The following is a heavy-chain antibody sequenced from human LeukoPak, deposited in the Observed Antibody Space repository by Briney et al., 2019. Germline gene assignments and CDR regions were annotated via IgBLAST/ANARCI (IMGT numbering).Heavy chain of an antibody. V-gene: IGHV3-48*04. CDR2: ISSSSTI. CDR1: GFTFSSYS. D-gene: IGHD6-13*01. Sequence: SGGSLRLSCAASGFTFSSYSMNWVRQAPGKGLEWVSYISSSSTIYYADSVKGRFTISRDNAKNSLYLQMNSLRAEDTAVYYCARESIAALDYWGQGTLVTVSS. J-gene: IGHJ4*02. CDR3: ARESIAALDY.